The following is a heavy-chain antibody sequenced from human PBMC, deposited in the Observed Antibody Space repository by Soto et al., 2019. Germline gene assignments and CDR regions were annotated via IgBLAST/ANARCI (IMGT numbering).Heavy chain of an antibody. V-gene: IGHV4-39*01. CDR3: ARHRLLTPPVY. CDR2: IYYSGTT. Sequence: KTSETLSLTCTVSGGSISSNNYYWGWIRQPPRKGLEWIGSIYYSGTTYYNPSLKNRLTISVDTSKNQFSLKLSSVTAADTAVYYCARHRLLTPPVYWGQGTLVTVSS. J-gene: IGHJ4*02. D-gene: IGHD1-26*01. CDR1: GGSISSNNYY.